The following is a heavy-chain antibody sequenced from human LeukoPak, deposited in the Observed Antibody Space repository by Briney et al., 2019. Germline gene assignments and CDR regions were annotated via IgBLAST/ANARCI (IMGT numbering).Heavy chain of an antibody. D-gene: IGHD3-10*01. CDR1: GFTFSSYG. Sequence: PGSSLRLSCAASGFTFSSYGMHGVRQATGKGGEWVAMISYDGSNSYYADAVKGRFTISRDNSKNMLYLQMNSLRAEDTAVYYYAKPYYYGSGSYMDYWGQGTLVTVSS. J-gene: IGHJ4*02. CDR2: ISYDGSNS. V-gene: IGHV3-30*18. CDR3: AKPYYYGSGSYMDY.